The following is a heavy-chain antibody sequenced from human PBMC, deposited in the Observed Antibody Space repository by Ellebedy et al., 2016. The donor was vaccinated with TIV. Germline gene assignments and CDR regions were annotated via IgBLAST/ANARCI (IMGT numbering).Heavy chain of an antibody. Sequence: PGGSLRLSCAASGLTFNIYVMNWVRQAPGKGLEWVSLISGSGDSTYYADSVKGRFTISRDSSKNTLYLQMNSLRAEDTAMYYCARKTDTGTSGDYWGQGTPVTVSS. CDR1: GLTFNIYV. CDR2: ISGSGDST. D-gene: IGHD1-1*01. J-gene: IGHJ4*02. V-gene: IGHV3-23*01. CDR3: ARKTDTGTSGDY.